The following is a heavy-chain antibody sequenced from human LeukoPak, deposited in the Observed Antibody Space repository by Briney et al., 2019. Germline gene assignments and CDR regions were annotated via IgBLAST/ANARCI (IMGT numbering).Heavy chain of an antibody. Sequence: SENLSLTCTASNGSISNYYWNWIRQSPGKGLEWIGYIYHSGSTNYNPSLKSRVTISVDTSKKQFSLKLSSVTAADTAVYYCARGGSFAALRYFQHWGQGTLVLVSS. CDR3: ARGGSFAALRYFQH. D-gene: IGHD2-15*01. CDR2: IYHSGST. V-gene: IGHV4-59*01. CDR1: NGSISNYY. J-gene: IGHJ1*01.